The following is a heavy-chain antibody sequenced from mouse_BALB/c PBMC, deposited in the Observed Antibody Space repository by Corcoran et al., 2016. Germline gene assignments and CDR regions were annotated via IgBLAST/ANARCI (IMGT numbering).Heavy chain of an antibody. CDR3: ARGPRDYYAMDY. V-gene: IGHV9-3-1*01. J-gene: IGHJ4*01. CDR2: INTYTGEP. CDR1: GYTFTNYG. Sequence: QIQLVQTGPEQKKPGETVKISCKASGYTFTNYGMNWVKQAPGKGLKWMGWINTYTGEPTYADDFKGRFAFSLETSASTAYLQINNLKNEDTATYFCARGPRDYYAMDYWGQGTSVTVSS.